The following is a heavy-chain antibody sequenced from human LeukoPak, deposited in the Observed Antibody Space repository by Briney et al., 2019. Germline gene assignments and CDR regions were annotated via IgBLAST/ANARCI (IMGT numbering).Heavy chain of an antibody. J-gene: IGHJ4*02. D-gene: IGHD6-13*01. CDR1: GFTFSTYA. V-gene: IGHV3-30-3*01. CDR3: AKDRHVGSSSWYTGLFDY. CDR2: ISYDGSNK. Sequence: GRSLRLSCAASGFTFSTYAMHWVRQAPGKGLEWVAVISYDGSNKYYADSVKGRFTISRDNSKNTLYLQMNSLRAEDTAVYYCAKDRHVGSSSWYTGLFDYWGQGTLVTVSS.